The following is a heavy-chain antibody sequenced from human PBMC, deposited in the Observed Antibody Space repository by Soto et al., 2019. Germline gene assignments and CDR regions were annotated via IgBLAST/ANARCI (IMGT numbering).Heavy chain of an antibody. CDR1: GASISSGDYY. CDR3: ARAAGDGGYSYGYVDY. D-gene: IGHD5-18*01. J-gene: IGHJ4*02. Sequence: QVQLLESGPGLVKPSQTLSLTCTVSGASISSGDYYWSWIRQPPGKGLEWIGSIYYSGSTYYNPSLGSRFTISVDTSKNQFSLKLSSVTAADTAVYYCARAAGDGGYSYGYVDYWGQGTLVTVSS. CDR2: IYYSGST. V-gene: IGHV4-30-4*01.